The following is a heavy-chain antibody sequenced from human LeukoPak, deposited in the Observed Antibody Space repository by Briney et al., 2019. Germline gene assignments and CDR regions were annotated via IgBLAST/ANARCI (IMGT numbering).Heavy chain of an antibody. Sequence: PSETLSLTCAVYGGSLSGYYWSWIRQPPGKGLEWIGEINHSGSTNYNPSLKSRVTISVDTSKNQFSLKLSSVTAADTAVYYCARGEQLWSDRGFGYWGQGTLVTVSS. CDR1: GGSLSGYY. D-gene: IGHD5-18*01. J-gene: IGHJ4*02. V-gene: IGHV4-34*01. CDR2: INHSGST. CDR3: ARGEQLWSDRGFGY.